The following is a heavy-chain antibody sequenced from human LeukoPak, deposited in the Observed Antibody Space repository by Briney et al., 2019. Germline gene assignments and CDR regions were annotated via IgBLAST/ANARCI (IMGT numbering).Heavy chain of an antibody. D-gene: IGHD5-18*01. CDR3: ARDLYSYGDFDY. J-gene: IGHJ4*02. Sequence: GGSLRLSCAASGFTVSSNYMSWVRQAPGKGLEWVSAISGSGGSTYYADSVKGRFTISRDNAKNSLYLQMNSLRAEDTAVYYCARDLYSYGDFDYWGQGTLVTVSS. V-gene: IGHV3-23*01. CDR2: ISGSGGST. CDR1: GFTVSSNY.